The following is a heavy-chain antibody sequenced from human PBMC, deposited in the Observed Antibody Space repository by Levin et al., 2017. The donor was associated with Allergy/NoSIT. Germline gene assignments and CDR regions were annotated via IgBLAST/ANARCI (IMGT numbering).Heavy chain of an antibody. CDR1: GYNFTNYG. V-gene: IGHV1-18*01. D-gene: IGHD3-3*01. CDR3: ARVGIDFWGVYQKSWGYLDV. J-gene: IGHJ6*02. CDR2: ISAYNGNT. Sequence: ASVKVSCKASGYNFTNYGISWVRQAPGQGLEWMGWISAYNGNTNYAQKFQGRVTMTIQTSTNTAYMELRSLRSDDTAVYYCARVGIDFWGVYQKSWGYLDVWGQGTTVTVSS.